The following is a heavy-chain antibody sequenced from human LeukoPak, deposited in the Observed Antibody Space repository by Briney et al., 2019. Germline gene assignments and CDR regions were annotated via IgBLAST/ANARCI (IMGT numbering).Heavy chain of an antibody. D-gene: IGHD3-3*01. Sequence: SETLSLTCTVSGGSISTYYWSWIRQPAGKGLEWIGRIYISGTNNYNPSLKSRVTMSVDTSKNQFSLKLSSVTAADTAVYYCASAYDFWSGYFDYWGQGTLVTVSS. CDR3: ASAYDFWSGYFDY. J-gene: IGHJ4*02. V-gene: IGHV4-4*07. CDR1: GGSISTYY. CDR2: IYISGTN.